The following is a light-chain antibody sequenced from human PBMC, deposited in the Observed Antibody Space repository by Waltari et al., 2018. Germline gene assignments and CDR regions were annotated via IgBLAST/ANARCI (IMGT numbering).Light chain of an antibody. CDR1: QSIGNW. V-gene: IGKV1-5*03. CDR2: KAS. Sequence: DIQMTQSPASLSASIGDRVTITCRASQSIGNWLAWYQQKPGKAPKLLIYKASSLQSGVPSRFSGSGSGTEFTLTISSLQPDDSASYYCQQYNNHRTFGQGTKVEIK. CDR3: QQYNNHRT. J-gene: IGKJ1*01.